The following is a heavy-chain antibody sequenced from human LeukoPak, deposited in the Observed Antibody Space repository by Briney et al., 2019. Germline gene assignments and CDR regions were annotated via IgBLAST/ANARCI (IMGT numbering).Heavy chain of an antibody. Sequence: GGSLRLSCAASGLTFSTYTMHWVRQAPGKGLEWVSYISSSGSTIYYADSVKGRFTISRDNAKNSLYLQMNSLRAEDTAVYYCARGPHYEYYYYYGMDVWGQGTTVTVSS. CDR1: GLTFSTYT. D-gene: IGHD4-17*01. CDR3: ARGPHYEYYYYYGMDV. V-gene: IGHV3-48*03. J-gene: IGHJ6*02. CDR2: ISSSGSTI.